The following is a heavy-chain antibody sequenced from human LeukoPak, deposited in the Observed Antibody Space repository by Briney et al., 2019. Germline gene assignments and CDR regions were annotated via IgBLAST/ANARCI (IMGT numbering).Heavy chain of an antibody. V-gene: IGHV1-69*04. CDR2: IIPILGIA. CDR3: ARDDYGSGRP. Sequence: GASVKVSCKASRGTFGSYTISWVRQAPGQGLEWMGRIIPILGIANYAQKFQGRVTITADKSTSTAYMELSSLRAEDTAVYYCARDDYGSGRPWGQGTLVTVSS. CDR1: RGTFGSYT. D-gene: IGHD3-10*01. J-gene: IGHJ5*02.